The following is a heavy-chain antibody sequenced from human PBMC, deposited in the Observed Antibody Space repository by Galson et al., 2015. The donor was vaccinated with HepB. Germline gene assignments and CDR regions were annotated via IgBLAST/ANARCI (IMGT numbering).Heavy chain of an antibody. CDR2: TTGKGDST. CDR3: AKGYGLFDS. V-gene: IGHV3-23*01. CDR1: GFAFDNHA. J-gene: IGHJ5*01. D-gene: IGHD5-18*01. Sequence: SLRLSCAASGFAFDNHAMSWVRQAPGRGLEWISGTTGKGDSTFYADSVKGRFTVSKDNSNNMLYLQMNSLRGEDAGLYFCAKGYGLFDSWGQGILVTVSS.